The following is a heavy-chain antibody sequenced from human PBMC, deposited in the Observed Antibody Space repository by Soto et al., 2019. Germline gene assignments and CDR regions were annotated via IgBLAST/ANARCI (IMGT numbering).Heavy chain of an antibody. CDR2: ISSSSSYI. CDR1: GFTFSSYS. Sequence: EVQLVESGGGLVKPGGSLRLSCAASGFTFSSYSMNWVRQAPGKGLEWVSSISSSSSYIYYADSVKGRFTISRDNAKNSLYLQMNSLRAEDTAVYYCARGSSGWGGIAYWGQGTLVTVSS. CDR3: ARGSSGWGGIAY. D-gene: IGHD6-19*01. V-gene: IGHV3-21*01. J-gene: IGHJ4*02.